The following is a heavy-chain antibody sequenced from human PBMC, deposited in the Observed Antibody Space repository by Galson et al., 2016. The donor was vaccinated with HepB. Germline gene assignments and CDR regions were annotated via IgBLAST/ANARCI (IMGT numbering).Heavy chain of an antibody. CDR1: GFTFSGST. Sequence: SLRLSCAASGFTFSGSTMHWVRQASGKGLEWVGRIRSKANSYATAYTASVKGRFTISRDDSKNTAYLQMNSLKTEDTAVYYCTRPGRYYDFWDYWGQGTLVTVSS. CDR2: IRSKANSYAT. CDR3: TRPGRYYDFWDY. D-gene: IGHD3-3*01. V-gene: IGHV3-73*01. J-gene: IGHJ4*02.